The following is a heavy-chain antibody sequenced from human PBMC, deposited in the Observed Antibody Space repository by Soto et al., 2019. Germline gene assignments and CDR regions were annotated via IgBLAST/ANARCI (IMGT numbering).Heavy chain of an antibody. CDR2: ISSSSSYI. Sequence: GGSLRLSCAASGFTFSSYSMNWVRQAPGKGLEWVSSISSSSSYIYYADSVKGRFTISRDNAKNSLYLQMNSLRAEDTAVYYCARGMTTVTTCNDYWGQGTLVTVSS. CDR1: GFTFSSYS. CDR3: ARGMTTVTTCNDY. D-gene: IGHD4-4*01. V-gene: IGHV3-21*01. J-gene: IGHJ4*02.